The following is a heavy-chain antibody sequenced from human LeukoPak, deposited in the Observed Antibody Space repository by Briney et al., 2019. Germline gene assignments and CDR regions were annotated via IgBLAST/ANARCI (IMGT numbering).Heavy chain of an antibody. CDR3: ARDRGIAVAIDY. CDR2: ISGSGGST. V-gene: IGHV3-23*01. CDR1: GFTFSSYA. D-gene: IGHD6-19*01. Sequence: GGSLRLSCAASGFTFSSYAMSWVRQAPGKGLEWVSAISGSGGSTYYADSVKGRFTISRDNSKNTLYLQMNSLRAEDTAFYYCARDRGIAVAIDYWGQGTLVTVSS. J-gene: IGHJ4*02.